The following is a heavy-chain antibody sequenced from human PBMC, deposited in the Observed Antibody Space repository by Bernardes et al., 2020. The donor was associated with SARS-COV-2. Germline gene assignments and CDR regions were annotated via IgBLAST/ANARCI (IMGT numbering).Heavy chain of an antibody. J-gene: IGHJ4*02. V-gene: IGHV3-23*01. CDR2: ISVSGDAP. CDR3: AKGSGSYYYFDY. D-gene: IGHD1-26*01. Sequence: WGSLRLSCVASGCTFSTYVLSWVRQAPGKGLAWVSSISVSGDAPYYADSVKGRFTISKDNSKNTLYLQMNSLRAADTAIYYCAKGSGSYYYFDYWGQGTLVTVS. CDR1: GCTFSTYV.